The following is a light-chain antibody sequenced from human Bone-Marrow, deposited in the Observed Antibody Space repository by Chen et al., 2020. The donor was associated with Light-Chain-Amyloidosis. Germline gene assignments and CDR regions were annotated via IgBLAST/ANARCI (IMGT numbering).Light chain of an antibody. CDR1: QTISSNY. CDR3: QQYGTSPLT. J-gene: IGKJ4*01. CDR2: GSS. Sequence: EIVLTQSPGTLSLSPGEGANLSCRASQTISSNYLTWYQQKFGQAPRLLIYGSSSRATGITDRLTGSGSVTDFKLTINRLEPEDFAMYYCQQYGTSPLTFGGGTKVEIK. V-gene: IGKV3-20*01.